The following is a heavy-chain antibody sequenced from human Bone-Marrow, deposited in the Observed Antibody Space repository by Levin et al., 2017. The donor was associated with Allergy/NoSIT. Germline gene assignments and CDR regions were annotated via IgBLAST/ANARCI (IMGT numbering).Heavy chain of an antibody. J-gene: IGHJ4*02. CDR2: IYSGGST. CDR3: TRFSHKDY. CDR1: GFSVSNNY. V-gene: IGHV3-53*01. Sequence: GESLKISCAASGFSVSNNYMSWVRQAPGKGLEWVSVIYSGGSTYYADSVKGRFTISRDNSKNTVFLQMNSLRAEDTAVYYCTRFSHKDYWGQGTLVTVSS.